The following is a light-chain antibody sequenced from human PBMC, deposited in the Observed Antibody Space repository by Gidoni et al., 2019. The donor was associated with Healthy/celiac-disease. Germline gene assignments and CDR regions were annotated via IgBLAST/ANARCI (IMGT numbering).Light chain of an antibody. CDR1: SSDVGGYNY. CDR3: SSYTSSSTRV. CDR2: DVS. V-gene: IGLV2-14*01. Sequence: QSALTQPASVSGSPGQSITISCTGTSSDVGGYNYVSWYQQHPGKAPKLMMYDVSNRPSGVSNRCAGSKSGNTASLTISGLQAEDEADYYCSSYTSSSTRVFGGGTKLTVL. J-gene: IGLJ3*02.